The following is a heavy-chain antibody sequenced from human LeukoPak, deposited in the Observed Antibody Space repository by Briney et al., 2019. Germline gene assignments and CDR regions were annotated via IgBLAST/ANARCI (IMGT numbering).Heavy chain of an antibody. Sequence: PGGSLRLSCAASGFTFSSYSMNWVRQAPGKGPEWVSPISSSSSYIYYADSVKGRFTISRDSAKNSLYLQMNSLRAEDTAVYYCARERGYYYDSSGNFDYWGQGTLVTVSS. CDR3: ARERGYYYDSSGNFDY. J-gene: IGHJ4*02. CDR1: GFTFSSYS. D-gene: IGHD3-22*01. CDR2: ISSSSSYI. V-gene: IGHV3-21*01.